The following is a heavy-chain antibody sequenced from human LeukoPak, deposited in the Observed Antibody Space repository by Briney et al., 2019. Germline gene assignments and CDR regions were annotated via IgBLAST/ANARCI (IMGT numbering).Heavy chain of an antibody. Sequence: ASVKVSCKXSGYTFTGYYMHWVRQAPGQGLEWMGWINPNSGGTNYAQKFQGRVTMTRDTSISTAYMELSRLRSDDTAVYYCARDGVITFGGVIVTNWFDPWGQGTLVTVSS. CDR3: ARDGVITFGGVIVTNWFDP. J-gene: IGHJ5*02. V-gene: IGHV1-2*02. D-gene: IGHD3-16*02. CDR1: GYTFTGYY. CDR2: INPNSGGT.